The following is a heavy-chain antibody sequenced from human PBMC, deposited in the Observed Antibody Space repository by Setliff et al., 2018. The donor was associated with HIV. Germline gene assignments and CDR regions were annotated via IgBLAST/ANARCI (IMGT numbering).Heavy chain of an antibody. V-gene: IGHV1-69*13. J-gene: IGHJ3*02. CDR2: ILPFFDTA. Sequence: ASVKVSCKVSGGTFTRNCISWVRQAPGQGLEWMGGILPFFDTANYAQKFQGRVTITADESTKTAQMELSGLTFEDTAVYYCAKGPNFEDAFDIWGQGTVVTVS. D-gene: IGHD2-8*01. CDR1: GGTFTRNC. CDR3: AKGPNFEDAFDI.